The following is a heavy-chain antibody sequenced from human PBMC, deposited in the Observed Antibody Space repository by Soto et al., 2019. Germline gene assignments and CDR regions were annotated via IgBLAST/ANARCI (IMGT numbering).Heavy chain of an antibody. J-gene: IGHJ6*02. V-gene: IGHV4-59*01. D-gene: IGHD3-10*01. Sequence: ASETLSLICTVSGGSISNYYWSWIRQPPGRGLEWIGHIFYSGSTNYNPSLKSRVTMSVDTPKNQFSLKLSSVTAADTAVYYCARRGYGPGFPYYYGMDVWGQGTTVTVSS. CDR2: IFYSGST. CDR3: ARRGYGPGFPYYYGMDV. CDR1: GGSISNYY.